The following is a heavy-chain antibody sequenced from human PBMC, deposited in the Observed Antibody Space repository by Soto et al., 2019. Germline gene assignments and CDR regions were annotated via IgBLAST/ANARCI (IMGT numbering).Heavy chain of an antibody. Sequence: PGGSLRLSCAASGFTFDDYAMHWVRQAPGKGLEWVSGISWNSGSIAYADSVKGRFTISRDNAKNSLDLQMNSLRSEDTALYYFVNVPSRYNWNVDGNNWFEPWGQGSLVTVSS. V-gene: IGHV3-9*01. D-gene: IGHD1-1*01. CDR1: GFTFDDYA. CDR3: VNVPSRYNWNVDGNNWFEP. J-gene: IGHJ5*02. CDR2: ISWNSGSI.